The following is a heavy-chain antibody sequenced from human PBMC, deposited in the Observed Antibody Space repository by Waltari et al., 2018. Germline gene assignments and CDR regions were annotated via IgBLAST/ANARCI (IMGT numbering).Heavy chain of an antibody. CDR3: AKDRGLELPHDAFDI. J-gene: IGHJ3*02. D-gene: IGHD1-7*01. Sequence: EVQLVESGGGLVQPGGSLRLSCAASGFTFSSYSMNWVRQAPGKGLEWVSYISSSSSTIYYADSVKGRFTISRDNAKNSLYLQMNSLRAEDTAVYYCAKDRGLELPHDAFDIWGQGTMVTVSS. V-gene: IGHV3-48*04. CDR2: ISSSSSTI. CDR1: GFTFSSYS.